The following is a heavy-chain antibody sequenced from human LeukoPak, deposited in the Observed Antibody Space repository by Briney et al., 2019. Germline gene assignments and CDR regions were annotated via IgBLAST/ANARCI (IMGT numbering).Heavy chain of an antibody. CDR1: GFTFSSYG. Sequence: PGGSLRLSCAASGFTFSSYGMHWVRQAPGKGLEWVAVIWYDGSNKYYADSVKGRFTISRDNSKNTLYLQMNSLRAEDTAVYYCAKEHGDYRGMGYWGQGTLVTVSS. CDR3: AKEHGDYRGMGY. J-gene: IGHJ4*02. V-gene: IGHV3-30*02. D-gene: IGHD4-17*01. CDR2: IWYDGSNK.